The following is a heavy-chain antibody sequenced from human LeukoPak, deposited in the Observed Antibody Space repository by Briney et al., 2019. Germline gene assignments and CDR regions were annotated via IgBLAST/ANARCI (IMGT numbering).Heavy chain of an antibody. J-gene: IGHJ4*02. Sequence: SETLSLTCIVSGGSISSYYWSWIRQPPGKGLEWIGYIYYSGSTNYNPSLKSRVTISADTSKNQFSLKLSSVTAADTAVYYCARRSGWRLSFDYWGQGTLVTVSS. CDR1: GGSISSYY. CDR3: ARRSGWRLSFDY. V-gene: IGHV4-59*01. CDR2: IYYSGST. D-gene: IGHD3-3*01.